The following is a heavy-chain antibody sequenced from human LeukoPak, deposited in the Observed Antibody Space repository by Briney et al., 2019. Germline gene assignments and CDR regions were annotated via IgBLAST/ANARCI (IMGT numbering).Heavy chain of an antibody. V-gene: IGHV3-66*01. CDR3: ARDRAFNWFDP. CDR1: GFTVSRNY. CDR2: IYSGGST. Sequence: GGSLRLSCAASGFTVSRNYMSWVRQAPGKGLEWVSVIYSGGSTYYADSVKGRFTISRDNSKNTLYLQMNSLRAEDTAVYYCARDRAFNWFDPWGQGTLVTVSS. J-gene: IGHJ5*02.